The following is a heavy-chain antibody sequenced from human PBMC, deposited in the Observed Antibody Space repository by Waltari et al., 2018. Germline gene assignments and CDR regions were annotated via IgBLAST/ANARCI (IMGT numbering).Heavy chain of an antibody. V-gene: IGHV3-53*01. CDR3: ATLGDYYYGSGTDDY. D-gene: IGHD3-10*01. J-gene: IGHJ4*02. CDR2: IYSGGST. CDR1: GFTVSSNY. Sequence: EVQLVESGGGLIQPGGSLRLSCAASGFTVSSNYMSWVLQAPGKGLEWVSVIYSGGSTYYADSVKGRFTISRDNSKNTLYLQMNSLRAEDTAVYYCATLGDYYYGSGTDDYWGQGTLVTVSS.